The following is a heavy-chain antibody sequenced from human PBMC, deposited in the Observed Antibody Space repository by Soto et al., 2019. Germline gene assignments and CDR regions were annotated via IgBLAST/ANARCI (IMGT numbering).Heavy chain of an antibody. CDR3: AREPNESFYFDY. CDR1: GYTFTNYY. Sequence: ASVKVSCKASGYTFTNYYIHRLRQAPGQGLEWLGILRPRTGNTGYAQRFQGRVTMTRDTSTGTVYMELTSLKSDDTAVYYCAREPNESFYFDYWGQGTQVTAPQ. V-gene: IGHV1-46*01. CDR2: LRPRTGNT. J-gene: IGHJ4*02.